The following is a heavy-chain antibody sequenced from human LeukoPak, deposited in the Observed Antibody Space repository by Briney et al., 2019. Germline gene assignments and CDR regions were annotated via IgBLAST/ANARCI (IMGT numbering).Heavy chain of an antibody. Sequence: SETLSLTCGVYGGSFSNYDWNWIRQPPGKGLEWIGEINHSGSTNYNPSLKSRVTISVDTSKNQFSLKLSSVTAADTAVYYCARVTGYMIEDYFDYWGQGTLVTVSS. CDR2: INHSGST. J-gene: IGHJ4*02. CDR3: ARVTGYMIEDYFDY. CDR1: GGSFSNYD. V-gene: IGHV4-34*01. D-gene: IGHD3-22*01.